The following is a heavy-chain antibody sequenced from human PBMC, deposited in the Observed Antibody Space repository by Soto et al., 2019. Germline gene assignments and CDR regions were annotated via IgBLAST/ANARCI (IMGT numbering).Heavy chain of an antibody. CDR3: AKYSGSYPVYNGLSL. CDR2: ISGSSDAA. J-gene: IGHJ6*02. CDR1: GFPFSTSA. Sequence: EVQLLESGGGLVQPGGSLRLSCAASGFPFSTSAMNWVRQAPGKGLEWVSIISGSSDAAYYAESVKGRFASSRDNSKNPLYLKMNSLRAEDTAVYYCAKYSGSYPVYNGLSLWGQGTTVTVS. V-gene: IGHV3-23*01. D-gene: IGHD1-26*01.